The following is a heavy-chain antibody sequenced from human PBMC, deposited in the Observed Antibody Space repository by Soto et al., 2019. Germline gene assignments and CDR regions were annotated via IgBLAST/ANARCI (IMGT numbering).Heavy chain of an antibody. J-gene: IGHJ6*02. D-gene: IGHD2-2*01. Sequence: ASVKVSCKASGYTFTSYDINWVRQATGQGLEWMGWMNPNSGNTGYAQKLQGRVTMTTDTSTSTAYMELRSLRSDDTAVYYCARVPAATIYYYYYGMDVWGQGTTVTVSS. CDR3: ARVPAATIYYYYYGMDV. V-gene: IGHV1-8*01. CDR2: MNPNSGNT. CDR1: GYTFTSYD.